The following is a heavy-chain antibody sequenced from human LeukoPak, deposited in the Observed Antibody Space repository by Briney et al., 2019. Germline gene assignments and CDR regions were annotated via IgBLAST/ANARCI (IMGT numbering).Heavy chain of an antibody. CDR1: GGSFSGYY. CDR3: ARRRSYDFWSGYFYYFDY. J-gene: IGHJ4*02. D-gene: IGHD3-3*01. Sequence: SETLSLTCAVYGGSFSGYYWSWIRQPPGKGLEWIGEINHSGSTNYNPSLKSRVTISVDTSKNQFSLKLSSVTASDTAVYYCARRRSYDFWSGYFYYFDYWGQGTLVTVSS. V-gene: IGHV4-34*01. CDR2: INHSGST.